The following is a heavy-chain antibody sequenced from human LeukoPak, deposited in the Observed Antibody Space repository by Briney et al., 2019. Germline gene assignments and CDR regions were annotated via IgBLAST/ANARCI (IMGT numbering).Heavy chain of an antibody. V-gene: IGHV4-59*02. CDR2: IHHSGNS. CDR3: TRGHWGLQS. J-gene: IGHJ5*02. Sequence: SETLSLTCTVSGASVTDYYWSWIRQSPGKGLEWISYIHHSGNSHYNPSLRSRVTTSLDTSKNQFSLNLISVTAADTAVYYCTRGHWGLQSWSQGTLVTVSS. D-gene: IGHD7-27*01. CDR1: GASVTDYY.